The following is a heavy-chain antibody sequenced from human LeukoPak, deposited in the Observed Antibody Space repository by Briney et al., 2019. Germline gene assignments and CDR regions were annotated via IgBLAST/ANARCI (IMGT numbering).Heavy chain of an antibody. V-gene: IGHV4-34*01. CDR1: SGSFSGYY. Sequence: SETLSLTCAVYSGSFSGYYWSWIRQPPGKGLEWIGEINHSGSTNYNPSLKSRVTISVDTSKNQFSLKLSSVTAADTAVYYCARGLWFGHYYFDYWGQGTLVTVSS. D-gene: IGHD3-10*01. CDR2: INHSGST. CDR3: ARGLWFGHYYFDY. J-gene: IGHJ4*02.